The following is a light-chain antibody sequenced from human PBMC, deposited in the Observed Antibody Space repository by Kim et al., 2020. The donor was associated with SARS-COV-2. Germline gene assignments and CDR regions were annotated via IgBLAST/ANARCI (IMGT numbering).Light chain of an antibody. CDR1: QIVSTN. CDR2: GAS. V-gene: IGKV3-15*01. J-gene: IGKJ2*01. Sequence: SVSPGQRATPSCRASQIVSTNLAWYQHKRGQAPRLLIYGASTRATGIPATFSGSGSGTEFTLTISSLQSEDFAVYFCQQYNKVPYTFGQGTKLEI. CDR3: QQYNKVPYT.